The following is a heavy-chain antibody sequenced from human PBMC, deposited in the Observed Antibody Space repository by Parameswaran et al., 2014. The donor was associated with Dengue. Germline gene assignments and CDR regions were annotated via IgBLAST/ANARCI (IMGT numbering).Heavy chain of an antibody. V-gene: IGHV1-2*04. Sequence: WVRQAPGQGLEWMGWINPKNGGTKFAQKFQGWIIMTGDTSTSTAYMELRRLKSDDTAVYYCARDFNDGYDSENYFYYGLDAWGQGTTVTVSS. J-gene: IGHJ6*02. D-gene: IGHD5-12*01. CDR2: INPKNGGT. CDR3: ARDFNDGYDSENYFYYGLDA.